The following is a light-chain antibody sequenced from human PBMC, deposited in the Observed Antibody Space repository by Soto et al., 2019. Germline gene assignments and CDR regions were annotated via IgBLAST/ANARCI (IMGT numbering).Light chain of an antibody. CDR3: MQCTHWPFT. CDR1: QSLVYRDGNTY. CDR2: KVS. J-gene: IGKJ2*01. V-gene: IGKV2-30*01. Sequence: DVVMTQSPLSLPVTLGQPASISCRSSQSLVYRDGNTYLNWFQQRPGQSPRRLIYKVSNRDSGVPDRFSGSGAGTDFTLKISRVEAEDVGVYYCMQCTHWPFTFGQGTKLEIK.